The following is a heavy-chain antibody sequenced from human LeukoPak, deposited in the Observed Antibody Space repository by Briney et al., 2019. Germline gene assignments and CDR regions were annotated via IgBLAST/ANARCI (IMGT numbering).Heavy chain of an antibody. CDR1: GFTFSTYW. CDR3: AKKGYYDGSGYYMYYFDH. D-gene: IGHD3-22*01. V-gene: IGHV3-7*03. CDR2: IKQDGSEK. J-gene: IGHJ4*02. Sequence: GGSLRLSCAASGFTFSTYWMSWVRQAPGKGLEWVANIKQDGSEKYYVDSVKGRFTISRDNAKNSLFLQMNTLRPEDTAVYYCAKKGYYDGSGYYMYYFDHWGQGTLVTVSS.